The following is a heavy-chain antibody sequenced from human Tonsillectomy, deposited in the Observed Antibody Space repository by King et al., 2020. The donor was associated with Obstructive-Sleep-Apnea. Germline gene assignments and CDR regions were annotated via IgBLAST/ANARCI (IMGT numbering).Heavy chain of an antibody. CDR2: IYYSGST. CDR1: GGSISGGGYY. J-gene: IGHJ6*02. CDR3: AGLPGGNYGMDV. V-gene: IGHV4-31*03. D-gene: IGHD3-16*01. Sequence: VQLQESGPGLVKPSQTLSLTCTVSGGSISGGGYYWSWIRQHPGKVLEWIGYIYYSGSTDYNPSLKGRVTISVDSSKNQFSLNLSSVSAADTAVYYCAGLPGGNYGMDVWGQGTTVTVSS.